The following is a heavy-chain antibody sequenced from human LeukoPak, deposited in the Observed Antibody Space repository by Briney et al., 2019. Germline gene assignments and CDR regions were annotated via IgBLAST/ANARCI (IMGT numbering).Heavy chain of an antibody. D-gene: IGHD3-16*01. Sequence: GGSLRLSCGVSGVTFSSHGMNWVRQAPGKGLEWVPAITGSGDRTYYTDSVRGRFTVSRDNSKNTLYLQMNGLRAEDTAVYYCAKRGEDPVDLDYWGQGTLVTVSS. J-gene: IGHJ4*02. CDR2: ITGSGDRT. CDR1: GVTFSSHG. V-gene: IGHV3-23*01. CDR3: AKRGEDPVDLDY.